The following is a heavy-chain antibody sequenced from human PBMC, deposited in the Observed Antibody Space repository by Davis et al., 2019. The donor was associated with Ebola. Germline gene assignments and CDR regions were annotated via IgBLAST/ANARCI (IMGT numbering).Heavy chain of an antibody. Sequence: SETLSLTCTVSGFSISSGYYWGWIRQPPGKGLEWIGSIYRSVTTHYNPSLKSRVTISLDTSKNQFSLKLSSVTAADTAVYYCAADRGWEPSLGYWGQGTLVTVSS. D-gene: IGHD1-26*01. CDR1: GFSISSGYY. J-gene: IGHJ4*02. CDR3: AADRGWEPSLGY. CDR2: IYRSVTT. V-gene: IGHV4-38-2*02.